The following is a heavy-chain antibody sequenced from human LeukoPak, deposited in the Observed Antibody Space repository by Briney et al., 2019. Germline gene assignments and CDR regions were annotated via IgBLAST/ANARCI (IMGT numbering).Heavy chain of an antibody. CDR3: ARGPSGYDILTGYSDWYFDL. D-gene: IGHD3-9*01. Sequence: SQTLSLTCAISGDSVSSNSAAWDWIRQSPSRGLEWLGSTYYRSKWYNDYAVSVKSRITINPDTSKNQFSLQLNSVTPEDTAVYYCARGPSGYDILTGYSDWYFDLWGRGTLVTVSS. CDR1: GDSVSSNSAA. J-gene: IGHJ2*01. CDR2: TYYRSKWYN. V-gene: IGHV6-1*01.